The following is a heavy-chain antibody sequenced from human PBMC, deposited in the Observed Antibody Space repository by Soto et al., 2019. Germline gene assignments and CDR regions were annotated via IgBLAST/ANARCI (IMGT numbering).Heavy chain of an antibody. Sequence: GASVKVSCKASGYTFTSYGISWVRQAPGQGLEWMGWININSGGTIYPQKFQGRVTMTRDTSISTAYMELNSLKFDDTAVYYCASTGNYGSGTSFRVDYWGQGTLVTVSS. CDR1: GYTFTSYG. D-gene: IGHD3-10*01. J-gene: IGHJ4*02. V-gene: IGHV1-2*02. CDR2: ININSGGT. CDR3: ASTGNYGSGTSFRVDY.